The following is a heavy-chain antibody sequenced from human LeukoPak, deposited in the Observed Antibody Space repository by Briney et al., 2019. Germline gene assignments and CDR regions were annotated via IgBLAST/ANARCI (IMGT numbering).Heavy chain of an antibody. D-gene: IGHD3-22*01. J-gene: IGHJ4*02. CDR1: SGSISSYY. Sequence: SETLSLTCTVSSGSISSYYWNWIRQPPGKGLEWIGYIHYSGSTNYNPSLKSRVTISLDTSKNQFSLKLTSVTAADTAVYYCASSIYYYDRSGYLDWGQGTLVTVSS. CDR2: IHYSGST. V-gene: IGHV4-59*08. CDR3: ASSIYYYDRSGYLD.